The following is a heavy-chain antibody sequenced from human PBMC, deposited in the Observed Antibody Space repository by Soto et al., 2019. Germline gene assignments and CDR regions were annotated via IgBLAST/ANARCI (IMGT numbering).Heavy chain of an antibody. Sequence: SETLSLTCAVSGYSISTDFYWGWIRQPPGKGLEWIGNIYHSGSAYYNPSLKSRVIISIDTSKNQFSLKLSSVTAADTAVYYCARSNYYGSGNYYFNWFDPWGQGTLVTVYS. CDR1: GYSISTDFY. CDR3: ARSNYYGSGNYYFNWFDP. J-gene: IGHJ5*02. CDR2: IYHSGSA. V-gene: IGHV4-38-2*01. D-gene: IGHD3-10*01.